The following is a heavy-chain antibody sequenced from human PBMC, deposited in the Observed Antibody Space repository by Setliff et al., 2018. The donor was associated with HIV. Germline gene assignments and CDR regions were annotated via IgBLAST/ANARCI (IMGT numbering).Heavy chain of an antibody. D-gene: IGHD6-19*01. CDR2: IYYSGNT. Sequence: SETLSLTCNVSGASVSSSSNYWGWIRQPPGKGLEWIGSIYYSGNTYYNPSLNSRVTISVDTSKSLFSLKLGSVTAADTAVYYCARRVVAVPAFDYWGQGALVTVSS. V-gene: IGHV4-39*01. J-gene: IGHJ4*02. CDR3: ARRVVAVPAFDY. CDR1: GASVSSSSNY.